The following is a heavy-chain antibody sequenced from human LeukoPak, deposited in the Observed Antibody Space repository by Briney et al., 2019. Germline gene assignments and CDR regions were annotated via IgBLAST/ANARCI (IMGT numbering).Heavy chain of an antibody. CDR3: ARGPDYGDRLDYFDY. Sequence: GGPLRLSCAASGFPFSRHWMRWVRQAPGKGLAWVANIKQDGSQYYVDSVKGRFIISRDNAKNSLSLQMNSLRVEDTALYYCARGPDYGDRLDYFDYWGQGTLVTVSS. CDR1: GFPFSRHW. J-gene: IGHJ4*02. D-gene: IGHD4-17*01. V-gene: IGHV3-7*01. CDR2: IKQDGSQ.